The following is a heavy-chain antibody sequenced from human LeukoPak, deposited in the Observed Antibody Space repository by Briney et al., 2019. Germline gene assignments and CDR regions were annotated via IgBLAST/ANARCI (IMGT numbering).Heavy chain of an antibody. Sequence: PGGSLRLSCAASGFTLRSYNMHWDRQAPGKGLEWVSYISTSSYYIYYADSVKGRFTISRDDAKNSLFLQMNSLRAEDTAIYYCARDASGSSTGLIDSWGQGTLVTVSS. CDR1: GFTLRSYN. CDR3: ARDASGSSTGLIDS. CDR2: ISTSSYYI. J-gene: IGHJ4*02. D-gene: IGHD1-26*01. V-gene: IGHV3-21*01.